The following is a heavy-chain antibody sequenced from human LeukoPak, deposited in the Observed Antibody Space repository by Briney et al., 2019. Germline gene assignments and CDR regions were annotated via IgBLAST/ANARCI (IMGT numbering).Heavy chain of an antibody. CDR1: GFTFSSYG. V-gene: IGHV3-30*03. Sequence: GRSLRLSCAASGFTFSSYGMHWVRQAPGKGLEWVAVISYDGSNKYYADSVKGRFTISRDNSKNSLYLQMNSLRAEDTAVYYCARDSSSSWYGGDDYWGQGTLVTVSS. J-gene: IGHJ4*02. CDR3: ARDSSSSWYGGDDY. D-gene: IGHD6-13*01. CDR2: ISYDGSNK.